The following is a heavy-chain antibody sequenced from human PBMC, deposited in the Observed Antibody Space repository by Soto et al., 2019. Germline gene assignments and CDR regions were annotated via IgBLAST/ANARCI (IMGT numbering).Heavy chain of an antibody. V-gene: IGHV3-15*01. CDR3: TTVDYYDTIGYYSLDY. D-gene: IGHD3-22*01. J-gene: IGHJ4*02. CDR1: GFKFSDAW. Sequence: PGGSLRLSCAASGFKFSDAWMSWVRQAPGKGLEWVGRIKSKTDRETVDYAAPVKGRFSISRDDSKNTLYLEMRGLATEDTAVYYCTTVDYYDTIGYYSLDYWGQGTLVTVSS. CDR2: IKSKTDRETV.